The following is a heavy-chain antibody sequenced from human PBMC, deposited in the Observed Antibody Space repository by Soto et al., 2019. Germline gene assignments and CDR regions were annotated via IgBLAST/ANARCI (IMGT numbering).Heavy chain of an antibody. J-gene: IGHJ6*03. CDR2: IWYDGSNK. CDR3: ARDVKRQGDYYYYYYVDV. Sequence: GGSLRLSCAASGFTFSSYGMHWVRQAPGKGLEWVAVIWYDGSNKYYADSVKGRFTISRDNSKNTLYLQMNSLRAEDTAVYYCARDVKRQGDYYYYYYVDVWGKGTTVTVPS. D-gene: IGHD6-25*01. CDR1: GFTFSSYG. V-gene: IGHV3-33*01.